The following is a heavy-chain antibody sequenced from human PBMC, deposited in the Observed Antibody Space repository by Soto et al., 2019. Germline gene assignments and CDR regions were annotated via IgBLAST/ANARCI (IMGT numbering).Heavy chain of an antibody. J-gene: IGHJ5*02. CDR1: GGSVSGYY. V-gene: IGHV4-34*01. D-gene: IGHD2-2*01. CDR2: INHSGST. CDR3: ARVVMIVVVPAAITGWFDP. Sequence: SETLSLTCAVYGGSVSGYYWSWIRQPPGKGLEWIGEINHSGSTNYNPSLKSRVTISVDTSKNQFSLKLSSVTAADTAVYYCARVVMIVVVPAAITGWFDPWGQGTLVTVSS.